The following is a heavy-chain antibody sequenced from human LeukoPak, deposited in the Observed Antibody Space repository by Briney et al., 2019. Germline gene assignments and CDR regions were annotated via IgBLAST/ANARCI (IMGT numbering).Heavy chain of an antibody. CDR1: GFRFSSYW. CDR3: GRGGGHFDF. Sequence: GGSLRLSCAASGFRFSSYWMSWVRQAPGKGLEWVANIKQDGSEKYYVDSVKGRFTISRDNAKKSLYLQMNSPRAEDTAVYYCGRGGGHFDFWGQGTLVTVSS. CDR2: IKQDGSEK. D-gene: IGHD3-16*01. J-gene: IGHJ4*02. V-gene: IGHV3-7*04.